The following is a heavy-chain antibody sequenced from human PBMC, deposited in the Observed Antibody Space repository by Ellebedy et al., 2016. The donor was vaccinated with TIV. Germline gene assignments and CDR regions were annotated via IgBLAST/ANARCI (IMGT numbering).Heavy chain of an antibody. CDR1: GFPFSGYW. V-gene: IGHV3-7*03. Sequence: PGGSLRLSCAASGFPFSGYWMSWVRQAPGKGLEWVANIKEDGSEAYYVDSVKGRFTISRDNAKNSLYLQMSNLRAEDTAVFYCARAGGRHSTGSGFYWGQGTRVTVST. CDR2: IKEDGSEA. CDR3: ARAGGRHSTGSGFY. D-gene: IGHD2-2*01. J-gene: IGHJ4*02.